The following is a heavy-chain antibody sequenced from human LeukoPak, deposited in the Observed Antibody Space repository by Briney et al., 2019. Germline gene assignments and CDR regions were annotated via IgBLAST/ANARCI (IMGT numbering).Heavy chain of an antibody. J-gene: IGHJ3*02. CDR1: GGSISSYY. CDR2: VYTSGST. D-gene: IGHD1-26*01. CDR3: AREYLVGAVSDAFDI. V-gene: IGHV4-4*07. Sequence: SETLSLTCTVSGGSISSYYWSWIRQPAGKGLDWIGRVYTSGSTNYNPSLKSRVTMSVDTSKNQFSLKLSSVTAADTAVYYCAREYLVGAVSDAFDIWGQGTMVTVSS.